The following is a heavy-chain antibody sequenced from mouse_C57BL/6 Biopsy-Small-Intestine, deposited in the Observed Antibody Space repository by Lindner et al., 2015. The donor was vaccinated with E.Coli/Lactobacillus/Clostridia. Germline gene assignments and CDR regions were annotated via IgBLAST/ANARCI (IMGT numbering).Heavy chain of an antibody. J-gene: IGHJ4*01. CDR1: GYSFAGYY. CDR3: ARAMYDSRGFFYVLDY. V-gene: IGHV1-85*01. D-gene: IGHD2-3*01. CDR2: MNPNDGGT. Sequence: PVKVSCKASGYSFAGYYIHWVRQAPGQGLEWMGWMNPNDGGTNYAQKFQGRVTMTRDTSISTAYMELTRLRSDDTAVYYCARAMYDSRGFFYVLDYWGQGTLVTVSS.